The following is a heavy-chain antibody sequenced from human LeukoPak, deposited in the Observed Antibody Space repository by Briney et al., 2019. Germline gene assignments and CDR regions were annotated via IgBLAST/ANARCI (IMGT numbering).Heavy chain of an antibody. CDR2: IYTSGST. CDR1: GGSFSGYY. Sequence: SETLSLTCAVYGGSFSGYYWSWIRQPAGKGLEWIGRIYTSGSTNYNPSLKSRVTMSVDTSKNQFSLKLSSVTAADTAVYYCARGRRDGYNLDAFDIWGQGTMVTVSS. D-gene: IGHD5-24*01. J-gene: IGHJ3*02. CDR3: ARGRRDGYNLDAFDI. V-gene: IGHV4-59*10.